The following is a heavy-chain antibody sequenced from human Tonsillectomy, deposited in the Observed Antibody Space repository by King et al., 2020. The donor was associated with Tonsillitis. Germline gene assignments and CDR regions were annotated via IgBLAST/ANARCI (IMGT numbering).Heavy chain of an antibody. CDR2: IIGDGGKT. V-gene: IGHV3-43*02. J-gene: IGHJ6*03. D-gene: IGHD3-10*01. CDR3: VKDDQFGQTGHYYMDV. Sequence: VQLVESGGGVVQPGGSLRLSCATSGFTFDDYAMHWVRQAPGKGLEWVSLIIGDGGKTFYTDSVKGRFTISRDNSKNSLYLQMNSLRTEDTALYYCVKDDQFGQTGHYYMDVWGKGTTVTVSS. CDR1: GFTFDDYA.